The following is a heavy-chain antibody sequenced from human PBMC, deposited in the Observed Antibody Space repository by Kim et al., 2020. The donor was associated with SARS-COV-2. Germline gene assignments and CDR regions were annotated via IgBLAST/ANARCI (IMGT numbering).Heavy chain of an antibody. V-gene: IGHV1-18*01. Sequence: KYAQKFQGRVTMTTDTSTRTAYMDLRSLRSDDTAVYYCARDTGITADFDYWGQGTLVSVSS. CDR3: ARDTGITADFDY. D-gene: IGHD4-4*01. J-gene: IGHJ4*02.